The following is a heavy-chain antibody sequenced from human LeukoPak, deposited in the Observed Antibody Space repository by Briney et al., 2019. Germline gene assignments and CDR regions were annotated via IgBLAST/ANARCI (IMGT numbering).Heavy chain of an antibody. CDR1: GFTFSSYS. D-gene: IGHD4-17*01. CDR3: ASYSYGDYALDY. CDR2: ISSSSSYI. J-gene: IGHJ4*02. Sequence: GGSLRLSCAASGFTFSSYSMNWVRQAPGKGLEWVSSISSSSSYIYYADSVKGRFTISRDNAKNSLYLQMNSLRAEDTAVYYCASYSYGDYALDYWGQGTLVTVSS. V-gene: IGHV3-21*01.